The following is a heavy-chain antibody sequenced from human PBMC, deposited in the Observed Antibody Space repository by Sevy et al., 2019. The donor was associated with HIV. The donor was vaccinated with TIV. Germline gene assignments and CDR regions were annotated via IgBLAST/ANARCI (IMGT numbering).Heavy chain of an antibody. CDR3: ARGPGGIVVVPAAIHIGRRWFDH. Sequence: SETLSLTCTVSGGSISSYYWSWIRQPAGKGLEWIGRIYTSGSTNYNPSLKSRVTMSVDTSKNQFSLKLSSVTAADTAVYYCARGPGGIVVVPAAIHIGRRWFDHWGQGTLVTVSS. CDR2: IYTSGST. V-gene: IGHV4-4*07. D-gene: IGHD2-2*01. CDR1: GGSISSYY. J-gene: IGHJ5*02.